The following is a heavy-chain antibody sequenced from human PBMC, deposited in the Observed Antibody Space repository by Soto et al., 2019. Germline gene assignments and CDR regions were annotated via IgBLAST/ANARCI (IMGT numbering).Heavy chain of an antibody. CDR2: IVVGSGNT. Sequence: GIPAKVASKASRVTLTSSAVHLVRQARGQRLEWIGWIVVGSGNTNYAQKFQERVTITRDMCTSTAYMELSSLRSEDTAVYYCAADPSLKQQLVLGAFDIWGQGTMVTVSS. D-gene: IGHD6-13*01. V-gene: IGHV1-58*01. J-gene: IGHJ3*02. CDR1: RVTLTSSA. CDR3: AADPSLKQQLVLGAFDI.